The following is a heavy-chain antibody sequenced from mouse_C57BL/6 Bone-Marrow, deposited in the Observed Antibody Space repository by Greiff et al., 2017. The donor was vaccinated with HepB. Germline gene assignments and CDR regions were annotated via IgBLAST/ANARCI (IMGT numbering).Heavy chain of an antibody. V-gene: IGHV1-55*01. CDR3: ARFQFITTVVATDY. J-gene: IGHJ2*01. D-gene: IGHD1-1*01. CDR2: IYPGSGST. Sequence: QVQLQQSGAELVKPGASVKMSCKASGYTFTSYWITWVKQRPGQGLEWIGDIYPGSGSTNYNEKFKSKATLTVDTSSSTAYMQLSSLTSEDSAVYYCARFQFITTVVATDYWGQGTTLTVSS. CDR1: GYTFTSYW.